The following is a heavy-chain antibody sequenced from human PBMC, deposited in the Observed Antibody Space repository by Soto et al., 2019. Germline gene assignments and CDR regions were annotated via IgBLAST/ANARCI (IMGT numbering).Heavy chain of an antibody. J-gene: IGHJ4*02. CDR3: ARDGIGGTVFRGFCDY. CDR1: GSIFSGYG. V-gene: IGHV3-33*01. D-gene: IGHD1-7*01. Sequence: QKYLVESGGGVVQPGGSLRLSCVASGSIFSGYGMHWVRQAPGKGLEWVAVVWYDGCNQYYAGSVEGRFTISGDNSKNMIYLQMDSLRAEDTAVYYCARDGIGGTVFRGFCDYWGQGTLVTVSS. CDR2: VWYDGCNQ.